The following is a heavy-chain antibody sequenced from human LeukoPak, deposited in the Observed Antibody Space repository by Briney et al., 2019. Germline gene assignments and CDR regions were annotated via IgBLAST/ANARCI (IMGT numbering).Heavy chain of an antibody. CDR3: ARETRSVGATDAFDI. D-gene: IGHD1-26*01. CDR2: INHSGST. Sequence: PSETLSLTCTVSGGSISSSSYYWSWIRQPPGKGLEWIGEINHSGSTNYNPSLKSRVTISVDTSKNQFSLKLSSVTAADTAVYYCARETRSVGATDAFDIWGQGTMVTVSS. V-gene: IGHV4-39*07. CDR1: GGSISSSSYY. J-gene: IGHJ3*02.